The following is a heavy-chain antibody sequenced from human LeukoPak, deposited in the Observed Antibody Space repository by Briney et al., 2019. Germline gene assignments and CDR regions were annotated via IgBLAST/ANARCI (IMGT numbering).Heavy chain of an antibody. V-gene: IGHV4-59*01. CDR2: IYYSGST. J-gene: IGHJ4*02. CDR3: AREAWGGNFDY. Sequence: SETLSLTCTVSGGSISSYYWSWIRQPPGKGLEWIGYIYYSGSTNYNPSLKSRVTISVDTSKNQFSLKLSSVTAADTAVYYCAREAWGGNFDYWGQGALVTVSS. CDR1: GGSISSYY. D-gene: IGHD2-15*01.